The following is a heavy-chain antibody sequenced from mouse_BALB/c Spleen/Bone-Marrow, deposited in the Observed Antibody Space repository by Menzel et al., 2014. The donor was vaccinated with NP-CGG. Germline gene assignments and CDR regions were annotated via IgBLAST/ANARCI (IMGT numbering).Heavy chain of an antibody. CDR2: INPSSGYT. CDR3: ARYWFAY. V-gene: IGHV1-4*02. Sequence: QVQLQQSAAELARPGASVKMSCKASGYTFTSYTVHWVKQRPGQGLEWIGYINPSSGYTEYNQKFKDKTTLTADKSSSTAYMQLSILTSEDSAVYFCARYWFAYWGQGTLVTVSA. J-gene: IGHJ3*01. CDR1: GYTFTSYT.